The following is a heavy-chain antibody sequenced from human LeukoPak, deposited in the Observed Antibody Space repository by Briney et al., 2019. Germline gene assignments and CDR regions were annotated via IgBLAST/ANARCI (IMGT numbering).Heavy chain of an antibody. CDR2: IYNSGST. V-gene: IGHV4-30-4*01. J-gene: IGHJ2*01. Sequence: SETLSLTCTVSGGSISRGDYYWSWIRQPPGKGLEWIAYIYNSGSTYKSPSLESRVGISADKSKNQFSLKLSSVTAADTAVYYFARDLHSSSAGFDLWGRGTLVTVSS. D-gene: IGHD6-13*01. CDR1: GGSISRGDYY. CDR3: ARDLHSSSAGFDL.